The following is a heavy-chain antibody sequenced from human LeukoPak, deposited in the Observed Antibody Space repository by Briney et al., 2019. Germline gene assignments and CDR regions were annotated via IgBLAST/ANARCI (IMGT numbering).Heavy chain of an antibody. J-gene: IGHJ5*02. CDR2: ISGSGGST. D-gene: IGHD3-3*01. V-gene: IGHV3-23*01. CDR3: ARDNTIFGVAHINH. Sequence: GGSLRLSCAASGFTFSSYAMSWVRQAPGKGLEWVSAISGSGGSTYYADSVKGRFTISRDNSKNTLYLQMNSLRAEDTAIYYCARDNTIFGVAHINHWGQGTLVTVSS. CDR1: GFTFSSYA.